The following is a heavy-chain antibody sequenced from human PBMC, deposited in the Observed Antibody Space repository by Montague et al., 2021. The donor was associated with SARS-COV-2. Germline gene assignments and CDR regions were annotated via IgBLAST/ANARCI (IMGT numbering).Heavy chain of an antibody. Sequence: SETLSLTCTVSGGSISSSSYYWGWIRQPPGKGLGWIGSIYYTGTTYYNPSLKSRVTISVDTSKNQFSLKLSSVTAADTAVYYCARQSKLLWFGELFSPWYFDLWGRGTLVTVSS. CDR1: GGSISSSSYY. D-gene: IGHD3-10*01. CDR2: IYYTGTT. V-gene: IGHV4-39*01. CDR3: ARQSKLLWFGELFSPWYFDL. J-gene: IGHJ2*01.